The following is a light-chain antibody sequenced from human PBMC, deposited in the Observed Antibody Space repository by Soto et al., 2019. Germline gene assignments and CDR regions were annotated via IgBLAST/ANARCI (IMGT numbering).Light chain of an antibody. J-gene: IGLJ2*01. Sequence: QSVLTQPASVSGSPGQSITISCTGTSSDVGGYNYVSWYQQHPGKAPKLMIYDVSNRPSGVSNRFSGSKSGNTASLTISGLQAEDEADYYCSSYTSSGLFGGGTKLTVL. CDR3: SSYTSSGL. CDR2: DVS. V-gene: IGLV2-14*01. CDR1: SSDVGGYNY.